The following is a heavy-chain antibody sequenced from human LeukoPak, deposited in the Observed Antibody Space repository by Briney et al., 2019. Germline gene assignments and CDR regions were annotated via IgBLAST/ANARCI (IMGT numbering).Heavy chain of an antibody. CDR1: GFTFSSYA. V-gene: IGHV3-23*01. Sequence: PGGSLRLSCAASGFTFSSYAMSWVRQAPGKGLEWVSGISGSGGSKYYADSMKGRFTISRDNSKNTLYVQMNSLRAEDTAVYYCAKGISGSFGTYYFDYWGQGTLVTVSS. CDR3: AKGISGSFGTYYFDY. D-gene: IGHD1-26*01. J-gene: IGHJ4*02. CDR2: ISGSGGSK.